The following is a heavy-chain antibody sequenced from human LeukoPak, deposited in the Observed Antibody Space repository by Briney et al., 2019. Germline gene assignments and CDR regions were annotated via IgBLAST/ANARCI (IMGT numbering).Heavy chain of an antibody. CDR1: GFTFSSYG. V-gene: IGHV3-30*03. CDR2: ISYDGSNK. CDR3: TAPGRGRGGYDFEY. Sequence: GGSLRLSCAASGFTFSSYGMHWVRQAPGKGLEWVAVISYDGSNKYYADSVKGRFTISRDNSKNTLYLQMNSLRAEDTAVYYCTAPGRGRGGYDFEYWGQGTLVTVSS. D-gene: IGHD6-19*01. J-gene: IGHJ4*02.